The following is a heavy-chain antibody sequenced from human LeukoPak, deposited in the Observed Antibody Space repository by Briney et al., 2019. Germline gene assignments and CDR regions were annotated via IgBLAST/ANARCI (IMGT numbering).Heavy chain of an antibody. CDR1: GGSISSGEYY. D-gene: IGHD3-22*01. J-gene: IGHJ3*02. CDR3: AGSSGYYKGRAFDI. V-gene: IGHV4-30-4*08. CDR2: IYYSGST. Sequence: SETLSLTCTVSGGSISSGEYYWSWIRQPPGKGLEWIGYIYYSGSTYYNPSLKSRVTISVDTSKNQFSLKLSSVTAADTAVYYCAGSSGYYKGRAFDIWGQGTMVTVSS.